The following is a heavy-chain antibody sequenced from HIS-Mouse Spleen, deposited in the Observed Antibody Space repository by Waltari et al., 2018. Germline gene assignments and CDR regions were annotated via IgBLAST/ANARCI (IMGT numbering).Heavy chain of an antibody. V-gene: IGHV1-69*04. CDR2: SRRCLGKA. D-gene: IGHD6-19*01. CDR1: GGTFSSYA. J-gene: IGHJ3*02. Sequence: QVQLVQSGAEVTKPGSSVKVSCKASGGTFSSYAISWVRQAPGHGHEWMGESRRCLGKATYGQRFQGRVTVTADKSTSTADMERSRLRSEETAVYYCARADSSGWSDAFDIWGQGTMVTVSS. CDR3: ARADSSGWSDAFDI.